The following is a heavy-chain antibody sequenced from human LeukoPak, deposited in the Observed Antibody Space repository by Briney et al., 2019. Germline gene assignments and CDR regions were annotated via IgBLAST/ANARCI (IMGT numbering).Heavy chain of an antibody. CDR2: IFYSGST. D-gene: IGHD6-19*01. CDR1: GGSISSYY. J-gene: IGHJ4*02. V-gene: IGHV4-59*01. CDR3: ARLDYSSGWYVY. Sequence: SETLSLTCTVSGGSISSYYWTWIRQPPGKGLEWIGYIFYSGSTNYNPSLKSRVTISVDTSKNQISLKLSPVTAADTAVYYCARLDYSSGWYVYWGQGTLVTVSS.